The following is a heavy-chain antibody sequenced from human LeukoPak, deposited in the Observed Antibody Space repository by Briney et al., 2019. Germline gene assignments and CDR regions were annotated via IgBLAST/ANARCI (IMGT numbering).Heavy chain of an antibody. Sequence: SETLSLTCSVSGGSISSYYWAWIRQPAGKELEWIGRIYTSGSTNYNPSLKSRVTMSVDTSKNQFSLKVSSVTAADTAVYYCARELYVAGSGYHYYMDVWGKGTTVTVSS. J-gene: IGHJ6*03. D-gene: IGHD3-10*01. CDR2: IYTSGST. CDR3: ARELYVAGSGYHYYMDV. CDR1: GGSISSYY. V-gene: IGHV4-4*07.